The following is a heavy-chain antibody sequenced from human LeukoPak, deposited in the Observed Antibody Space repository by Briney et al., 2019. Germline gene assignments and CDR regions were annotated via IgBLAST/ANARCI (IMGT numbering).Heavy chain of an antibody. CDR3: AREIVDYDFWSGYYTGFDY. D-gene: IGHD3-3*01. Sequence: SQTLSLICAISGDSVSSNSAAWNWIRQSPSRGLEWLGRTYYRSKWYNDYAVSVKSRITINPDTSKNQFSLQLNSVTPEDTAVYYCAREIVDYDFWSGYYTGFDYWRQGTLVTVSS. CDR1: GDSVSSNSAA. CDR2: TYYRSKWYN. V-gene: IGHV6-1*01. J-gene: IGHJ4*02.